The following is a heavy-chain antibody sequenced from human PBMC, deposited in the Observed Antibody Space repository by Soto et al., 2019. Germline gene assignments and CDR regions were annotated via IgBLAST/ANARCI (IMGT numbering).Heavy chain of an antibody. J-gene: IGHJ4*02. CDR2: ISGSGGTT. Sequence: GALRLSCAASGFTFRNYAMSWARQAPGKGLEWVSAISGSGGTTHYADSVKGRFTISRDNSKNTLYLQMNSLRVEYTAVYYCAKDRSSTSCYAFDYWGQGSLVTVSS. D-gene: IGHD2-2*01. V-gene: IGHV3-23*01. CDR1: GFTFRNYA. CDR3: AKDRSSTSCYAFDY.